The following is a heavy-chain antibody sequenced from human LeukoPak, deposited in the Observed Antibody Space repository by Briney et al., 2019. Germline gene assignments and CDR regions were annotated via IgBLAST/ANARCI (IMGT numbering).Heavy chain of an antibody. J-gene: IGHJ5*02. CDR1: GYTFTSYG. CDR2: ISAYNGNT. CDR3: ARQSDYDFWSGYYFLGSNPTYNWFDP. V-gene: IGHV1-18*01. D-gene: IGHD3-3*01. Sequence: ASVTVSCKASGYTFTSYGISWVRQAPGQGLEWMGWISAYNGNTNYAQKLQGRVTMTTDTSTSTAYMELRSLRSDDTAVYYCARQSDYDFWSGYYFLGSNPTYNWFDPWGQGTLVTVSS.